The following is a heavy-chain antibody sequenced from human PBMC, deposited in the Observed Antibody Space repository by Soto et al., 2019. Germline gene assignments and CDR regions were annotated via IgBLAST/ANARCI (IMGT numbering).Heavy chain of an antibody. V-gene: IGHV3-23*01. D-gene: IGHD3-22*01. J-gene: IGHJ4*02. CDR3: AKGQDYYDSSGYYGGFSFDY. CDR1: GFTFSSYA. CDR2: ISGSGGST. Sequence: EVQLLESRGGLVQPGGSLRLSCAASGFTFSSYAMSWVRQAPGKGLEWVSAISGSGGSTYYADSVKGRFTISRDNSKNTLYLQMNSLRAEDTAVYYCAKGQDYYDSSGYYGGFSFDYWGQGTLVTVSS.